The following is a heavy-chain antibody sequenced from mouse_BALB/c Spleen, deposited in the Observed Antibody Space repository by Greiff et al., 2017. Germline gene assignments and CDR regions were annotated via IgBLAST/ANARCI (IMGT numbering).Heavy chain of an antibody. V-gene: IGHV1-82*01. Sequence: VQLQQSGPELVKPGASVKISCKASGYAFSSSWMNWVKQRPGQGLEWIGRIYPGDGDTNYNGKFKGKATLTADKSSSTAYMQLSSLTSVDSAVYFCARRYDYAMDYWGQGTSVTVSS. CDR2: IYPGDGDT. J-gene: IGHJ4*01. CDR3: ARRYDYAMDY. D-gene: IGHD2-14*01. CDR1: GYAFSSSW.